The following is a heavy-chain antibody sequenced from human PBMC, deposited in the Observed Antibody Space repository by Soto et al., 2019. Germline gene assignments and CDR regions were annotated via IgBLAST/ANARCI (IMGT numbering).Heavy chain of an antibody. CDR1: GFIFSSYG. Sequence: PGGSLRLSCAASGFIFSSYGMHWVRQAPGKGLEWVALISYDGNNKYYADSVKGRFTISRDNSKNTLFLQMSSLRAEDTAVYYCAKDRSYCTSDSCYGVDVWGQGTTVTVSS. V-gene: IGHV3-30*18. D-gene: IGHD2-2*01. CDR2: ISYDGNNK. J-gene: IGHJ6*02. CDR3: AKDRSYCTSDSCYGVDV.